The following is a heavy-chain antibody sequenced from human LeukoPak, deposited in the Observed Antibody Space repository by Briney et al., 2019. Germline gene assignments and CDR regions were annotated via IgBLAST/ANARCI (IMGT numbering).Heavy chain of an antibody. J-gene: IGHJ5*02. Sequence: SETLSLTCAVYGGSFSSYYWSWIRQPAGKGLEWIGRIYTSGSTNYNPTLKSRVTMSVDTSKNQFSLKLSSVTAADTAVYYCARAYSSSWYWNWFDPWGQGTLVTVSS. CDR1: GGSFSSYY. V-gene: IGHV4-59*10. D-gene: IGHD6-13*01. CDR3: ARAYSSSWYWNWFDP. CDR2: IYTSGST.